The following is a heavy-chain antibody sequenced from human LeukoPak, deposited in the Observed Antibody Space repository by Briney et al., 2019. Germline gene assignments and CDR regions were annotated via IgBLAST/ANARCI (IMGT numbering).Heavy chain of an antibody. J-gene: IGHJ4*02. Sequence: GRSLRLSCAASGFTFSSYAMHWVRQAPGQGLEWVAVISYDGSNKYYADSVKGRFTISRDNSKNTLYLQMNSLRAEDTAVYYCARAYSAAAAGTGQFGYWGQGTLVTVSS. D-gene: IGHD6-13*01. CDR2: ISYDGSNK. CDR1: GFTFSSYA. CDR3: ARAYSAAAAGTGQFGY. V-gene: IGHV3-30-3*01.